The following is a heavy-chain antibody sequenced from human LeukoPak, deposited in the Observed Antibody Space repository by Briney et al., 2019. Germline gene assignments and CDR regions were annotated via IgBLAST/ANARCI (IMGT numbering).Heavy chain of an antibody. CDR2: ISSNGGST. V-gene: IGHV3-64*01. CDR3: ARAQGVIANFDY. D-gene: IGHD3-10*01. CDR1: GFTFSSYA. Sequence: GGSLRLSCAASGFTFSSYAMHWVRQAPGKGLEYVSAISSNGGSTYYANSVKGRFTISRDNSKNTLYLQMGSLRAEDMAVYYCARAQGVIANFDYWGQGALVTVSS. J-gene: IGHJ4*02.